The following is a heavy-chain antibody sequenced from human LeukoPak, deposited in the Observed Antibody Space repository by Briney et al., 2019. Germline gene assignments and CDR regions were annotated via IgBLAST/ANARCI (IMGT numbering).Heavy chain of an antibody. CDR1: GFTFSTYP. D-gene: IGHD2-2*01. CDR3: ARVRVGYCTSTSRQYFEY. V-gene: IGHV3-30*04. J-gene: IGHJ4*02. CDR2: VSYDGSNK. Sequence: GGSLRLSCAASGFTFSTYPMHWVRQAPGKGLEWVAFVSYDGSNKYYADSVKGRFTVSRDNSKNTLFLQINSLRTEDTAVYYCARVRVGYCTSTSRQYFEYWGQGTLVSVSS.